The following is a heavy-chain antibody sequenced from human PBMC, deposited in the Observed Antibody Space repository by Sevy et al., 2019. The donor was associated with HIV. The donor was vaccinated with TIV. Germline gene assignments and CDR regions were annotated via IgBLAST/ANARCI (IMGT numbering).Heavy chain of an antibody. J-gene: IGHJ6*02. Sequence: GGSLRLSCAASGFTFSSYSMNWVRQAPGKGLEWVSSISSSSYIYYADSVKGRFTISRDNAKNSLYLQMNSLRAEDTAVYYCARVRAGYCSSTSCYDYYYYGMDVWGQGTTVTVSS. V-gene: IGHV3-21*01. CDR1: GFTFSSYS. CDR2: ISSSSYI. CDR3: ARVRAGYCSSTSCYDYYYYGMDV. D-gene: IGHD2-2*01.